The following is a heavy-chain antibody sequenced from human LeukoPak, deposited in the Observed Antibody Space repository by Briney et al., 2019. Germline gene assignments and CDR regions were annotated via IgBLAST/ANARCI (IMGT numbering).Heavy chain of an antibody. CDR1: GITFSRLA. D-gene: IGHD2-15*01. J-gene: IGHJ3*02. CDR2: ISGSGGST. CDR3: AKGRLLDAFDI. Sequence: GGSLRLSCAASGITFSRLAMSWVRQAPGKGLEWVSCISGSGGSTDYADSVRGRFTISRDNSKNTLYMQMNSLRVEDTAVYYCAKGRLLDAFDIWGQGTMVTVS. V-gene: IGHV3-23*01.